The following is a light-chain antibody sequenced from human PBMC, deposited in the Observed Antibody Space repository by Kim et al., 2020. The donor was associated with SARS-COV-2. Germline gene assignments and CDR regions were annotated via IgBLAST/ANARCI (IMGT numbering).Light chain of an antibody. CDR2: AAS. J-gene: IGKJ4*01. Sequence: GDRVTITCRASQDIRSYLAWYQQKPGKAPKLLIYAASTLQSGVPSRFSGSGSGTEFTLAISSLQPEDSATYYCQQLNSYPFTFGGGTKVDIK. V-gene: IGKV1-9*01. CDR3: QQLNSYPFT. CDR1: QDIRSY.